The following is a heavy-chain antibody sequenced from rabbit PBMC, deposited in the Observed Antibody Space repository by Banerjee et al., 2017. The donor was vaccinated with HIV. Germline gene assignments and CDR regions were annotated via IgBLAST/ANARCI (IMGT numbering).Heavy chain of an antibody. CDR1: GFSFSSYY. D-gene: IGHD4-2*01. CDR2: IYTGSGST. Sequence: QSLEESGGDLVKPGASLTLTCTASGFSFSSYYMCWVRQAPGKGLEWIGCIYTGSGSTWYASWVNGRFTISRSTSLNTVDLQMTSLTASDTATYFCARVSYAAYAGYHLWGPGTLVTVS. CDR3: ARVSYAAYAGYHL. J-gene: IGHJ4*01. V-gene: IGHV1S43*01.